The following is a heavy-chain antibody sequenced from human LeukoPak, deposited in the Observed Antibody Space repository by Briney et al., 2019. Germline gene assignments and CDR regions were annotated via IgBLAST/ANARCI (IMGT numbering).Heavy chain of an antibody. CDR2: IHDSGST. V-gene: IGHV4-59*01. D-gene: IGHD1-26*01. CDR3: ARLVGATKNFDY. CDR1: GGSISNYY. J-gene: IGHJ4*02. Sequence: SETLSLTCTVSGGSISNYYWSWIRQPPGKGLVWIGYIHDSGSTNYNPSLKSRVTISVDTSKNQFSLNLNSVTAADTAVYYCARLVGATKNFDYWGQGTLVTVSS.